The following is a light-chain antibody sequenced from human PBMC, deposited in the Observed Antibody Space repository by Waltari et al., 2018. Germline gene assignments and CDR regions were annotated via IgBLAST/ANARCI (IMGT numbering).Light chain of an antibody. V-gene: IGLV3-25*03. CDR2: KDS. CDR3: QSADSSGGVV. Sequence: SYELTQPPSVSVSPGQTARITCPGDALPKQYAYWYQQKPGQAPVLVIYKDSERPSGIPERFSGSSSGTTVTLTISGVQAEDEADYYCQSADSSGGVVFGGGTKLTVL. J-gene: IGLJ2*01. CDR1: ALPKQY.